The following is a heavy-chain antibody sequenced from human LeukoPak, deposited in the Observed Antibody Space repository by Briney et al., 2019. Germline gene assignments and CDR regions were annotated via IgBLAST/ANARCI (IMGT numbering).Heavy chain of an antibody. CDR3: ARGLAVAALDY. J-gene: IGHJ4*02. CDR2: ISSSSSYI. Sequence: PAGSLRLSCAASGFTFSSYSMNWVRQAPGKGLEWVSSISSSSSYIYYADSVKGRFTFSRDNAKNSPYLQMNSLRAEDTAVYYCARGLAVAALDYWGQGTLVTVSS. V-gene: IGHV3-21*03. CDR1: GFTFSSYS. D-gene: IGHD6-19*01.